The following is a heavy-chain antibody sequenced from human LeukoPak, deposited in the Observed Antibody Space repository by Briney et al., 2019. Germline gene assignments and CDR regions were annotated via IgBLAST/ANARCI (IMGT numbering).Heavy chain of an antibody. CDR1: GFTFSDSY. J-gene: IGHJ4*02. CDR3: ARVYCSGGACNRYFFDF. V-gene: IGHV3-11*06. CDR2: IGSSNVYT. D-gene: IGHD2-15*01. Sequence: GGSLRLSCTASGFTFSDSYMSWIRQAPGKGLEWISKIGSSNVYTNYADSVKGRFTISRDNADNSLFLQMDSLRAEDTAVYYCARVYCSGGACNRYFFDFWGQGTLVTVSS.